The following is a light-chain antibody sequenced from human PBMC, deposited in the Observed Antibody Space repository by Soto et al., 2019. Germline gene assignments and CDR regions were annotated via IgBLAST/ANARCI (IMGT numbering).Light chain of an antibody. J-gene: IGLJ2*01. Sequence: QSALTQPASVSGSPGQSITISCTGSSSDIGGYTYVSWYQQHPGKAPKLIIYDVTDRPSGLSYRFSASKSGSTASLTVSVLQPEDEADYYCSSYSGSTTHILCGGGTKLTVL. V-gene: IGLV2-14*01. CDR3: SSYSGSTTHIL. CDR2: DVT. CDR1: SSDIGGYTY.